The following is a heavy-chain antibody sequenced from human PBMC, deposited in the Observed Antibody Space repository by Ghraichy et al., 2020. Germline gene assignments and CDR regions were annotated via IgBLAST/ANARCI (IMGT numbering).Heavy chain of an antibody. CDR2: ISGSGART. Sequence: GGSLRLSCAASGFTFSSYAMNWVRQAPGKGLEWVSVISGSGARTYYTDSVKGRFTISRDSSKNTLYLQMNSLRAEDTAVYYCAKGEDSSTWYLFDCWGQGALVTVSS. CDR3: AKGEDSSTWYLFDC. CDR1: GFTFSSYA. D-gene: IGHD6-13*01. J-gene: IGHJ4*02. V-gene: IGHV3-23*01.